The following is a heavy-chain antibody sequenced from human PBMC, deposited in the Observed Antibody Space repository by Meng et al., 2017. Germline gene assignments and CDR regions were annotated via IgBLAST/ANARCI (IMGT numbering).Heavy chain of an antibody. CDR1: GYTFPDYW. J-gene: IGHJ4*02. V-gene: IGHV1-18*04. CDR3: ATRGNPYLNC. Sequence: QVQLGQSGAEVKKPGASVKVSCKASGYTFPDYWLHWVRRAPGQGLEWMGRINTYNGKTDYAHKFQDRVTLTTDTFTNTAYMELRSLRSDDTAVYYCATRGNPYLNCWGQGTLVTVSS. CDR2: INTYNGKT.